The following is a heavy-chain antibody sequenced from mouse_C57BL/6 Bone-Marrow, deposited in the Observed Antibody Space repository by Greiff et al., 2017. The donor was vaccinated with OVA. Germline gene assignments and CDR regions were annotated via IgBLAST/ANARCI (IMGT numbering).Heavy chain of an antibody. CDR1: GYTFTSYD. V-gene: IGHV1-85*01. CDR2: IYPRDGST. J-gene: IGHJ4*01. Sequence: VQLQQSGPELVKPGASVKLSCKASGYTFTSYDINWVKQRPGRGLEWIGWIYPRDGSTKYNEKFKGKATLTVDTASSTAYMELHSLTSEDSAVYFCAGDGYSYAMDYWGQGTSVTVSS. D-gene: IGHD2-3*01. CDR3: AGDGYSYAMDY.